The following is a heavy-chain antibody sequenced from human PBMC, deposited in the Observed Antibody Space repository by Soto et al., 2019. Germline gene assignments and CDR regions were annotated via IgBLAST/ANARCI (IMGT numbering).Heavy chain of an antibody. CDR3: ARDPMTTVTGRTYYYYYMDV. CDR2: ISSSSSTI. Sequence: GGSLRLSCAASGFTFSSYSMNWVRQAPGKGLEWVSYISSSSSTIYYADYMKGRFTISRDNAKNSLYLQMNSLRAEDTAVYYCARDPMTTVTGRTYYYYYMDVWGKGTTVTVSS. CDR1: GFTFSSYS. J-gene: IGHJ6*03. D-gene: IGHD4-17*01. V-gene: IGHV3-48*01.